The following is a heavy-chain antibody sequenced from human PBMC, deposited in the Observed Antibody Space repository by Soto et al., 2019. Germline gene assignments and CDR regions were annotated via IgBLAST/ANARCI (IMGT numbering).Heavy chain of an antibody. CDR3: ARVNTIFGVVRNLYFDY. CDR1: GGTFSSYA. D-gene: IGHD3-3*01. V-gene: IGHV1-69*01. J-gene: IGHJ4*02. CDR2: IIPIFGTA. Sequence: QVQLVQSGAEVKKPGSSVKVSCKASGGTFSSYAISWVRQAPGQGLEWMGGIIPIFGTANYAQKFQGRVTITADESTSTDYMELSSLRSEDTAVYYCARVNTIFGVVRNLYFDYWGQGTLVTVSS.